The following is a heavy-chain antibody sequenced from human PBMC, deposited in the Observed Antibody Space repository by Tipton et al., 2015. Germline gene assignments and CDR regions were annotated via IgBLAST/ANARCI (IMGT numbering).Heavy chain of an antibody. V-gene: IGHV4-59*08. CDR1: GGSISSYY. D-gene: IGHD2-21*02. J-gene: IGHJ5*02. CDR2: IYYSGST. Sequence: TLSLTCTVSGGSISSYYWSWIRQPPGKGLEWIGYIYYSGSTNYNPSLKSRVTISVDTSKNQFSLKLTSVTAADTAVYYCARRVVTTGDDWFDPWGQGTLVTVSS. CDR3: ARRVVTTGDDWFDP.